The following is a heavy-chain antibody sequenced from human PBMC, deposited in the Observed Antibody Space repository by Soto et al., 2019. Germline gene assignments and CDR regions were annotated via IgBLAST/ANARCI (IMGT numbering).Heavy chain of an antibody. Sequence: VASVKVSCKASGGTFSSYAISWVRQAPGQGLEWMVGIIPIFGTANYAQKFQGRVTITADESTSTAYMELSSLRSEDTAVYYCARRGEVPAAMGSYYYYGMDVWGQGTTVTVSS. CDR2: IIPIFGTA. V-gene: IGHV1-69*13. CDR3: ARRGEVPAAMGSYYYYGMDV. CDR1: GGTFSSYA. J-gene: IGHJ6*02. D-gene: IGHD2-2*01.